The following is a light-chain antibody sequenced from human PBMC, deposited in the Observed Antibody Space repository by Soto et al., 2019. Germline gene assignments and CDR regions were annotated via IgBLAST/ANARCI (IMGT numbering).Light chain of an antibody. Sequence: DIQMTQSPSSQSAYVGDRVTITCRASESISTYLQWYQQKPGKAPKVLIYGAATLQSGVPSRFSGSGSGTDFTLTISSLQPEDCATYYCQQSYNTPPTFGQGTKVDI. J-gene: IGKJ1*01. V-gene: IGKV1-39*01. CDR2: GAA. CDR1: ESISTY. CDR3: QQSYNTPPT.